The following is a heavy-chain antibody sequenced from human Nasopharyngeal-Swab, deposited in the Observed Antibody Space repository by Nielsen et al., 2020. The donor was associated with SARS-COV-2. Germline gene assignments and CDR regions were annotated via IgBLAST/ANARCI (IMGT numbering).Heavy chain of an antibody. J-gene: IGHJ6*03. CDR1: GYTFTSYA. V-gene: IGHV1-3*01. CDR3: AKGLAAAGTDYCYYMDV. CDR2: INAGNGNT. D-gene: IGHD6-13*01. Sequence: ASVKVSCKASGYTFTSYAMHLVRQAPGQRLEWMGWINAGNGNTKYSQKFQGRVTITRDTSASTAYMELSSLRSEDTAVYYCAKGLAAAGTDYCYYMDVWGKGTTVTVSS.